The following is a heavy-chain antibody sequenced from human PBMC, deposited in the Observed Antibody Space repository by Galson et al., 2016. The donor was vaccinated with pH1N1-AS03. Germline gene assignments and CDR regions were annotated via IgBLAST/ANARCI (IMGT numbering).Heavy chain of an antibody. CDR2: ISPYNGNT. J-gene: IGHJ3*02. CDR3: AREMGIMDAFDI. V-gene: IGHV1-18*01. Sequence: SVKVSCKASASTFTTYGISWVRQAPGQGLEWMGWISPYNGNTNYAQKLQGRVTMTTDTSTSTAYMELRSLKSDDTAVYYCAREMGIMDAFDIWGQGTMVTVAS. D-gene: IGHD3-16*01. CDR1: ASTFTTYG.